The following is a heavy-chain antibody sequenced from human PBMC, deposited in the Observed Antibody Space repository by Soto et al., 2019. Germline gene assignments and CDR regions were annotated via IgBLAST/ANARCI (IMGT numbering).Heavy chain of an antibody. CDR3: ARRGSGSYHDY. Sequence: QLQLQESGPGLVKPSETLSLTCTVSGGSISSSRYYWGWIRQPPGKGLEWIGSIYYSGSTYYNPSLKRRVTISVDTSKNPFSLKLSSVTAADTAVYYCARRGSGSYHDYWGQGTLVTVSS. D-gene: IGHD3-10*01. CDR1: GGSISSSRYY. V-gene: IGHV4-39*01. J-gene: IGHJ4*02. CDR2: IYYSGST.